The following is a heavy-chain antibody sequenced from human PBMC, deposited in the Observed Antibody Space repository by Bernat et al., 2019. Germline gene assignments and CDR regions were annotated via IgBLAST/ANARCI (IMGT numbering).Heavy chain of an antibody. J-gene: IGHJ6*04. CDR2: IYSGGST. Sequence: EVQLVESGGGLIQPGGSLRLSCAASGFTVSSNYMSWVRQAPGKGLEWVSVIYSGGSTYYADSVKGRFTISRDNSKNTLYIQMNSLRAEDTAVYYCAREPGYCSGGSCSRMDVWGKGTTVTVSS. CDR3: AREPGYCSGGSCSRMDV. D-gene: IGHD2-15*01. CDR1: GFTVSSNY. V-gene: IGHV3-53*01.